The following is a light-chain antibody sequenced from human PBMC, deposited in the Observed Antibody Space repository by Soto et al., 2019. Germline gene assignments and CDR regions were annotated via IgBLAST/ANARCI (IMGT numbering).Light chain of an antibody. CDR2: EVN. J-gene: IGLJ6*01. CDR3: DLYTHSNHF. CDR1: SSDVGSYNNL. V-gene: IGLV2-23*02. Sequence: QSVLTQPASVSGSPGQSITISCTGTSSDVGSYNNLVSWYQQHPGKAPKAMIYEVNKRPSGVSNRFSGSKSGNTASLTISGLQAFDNADYYSDLYTHSNHFVGSGTKVTVL.